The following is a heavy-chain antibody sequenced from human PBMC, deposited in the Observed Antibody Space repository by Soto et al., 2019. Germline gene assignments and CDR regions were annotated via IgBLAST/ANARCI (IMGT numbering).Heavy chain of an antibody. CDR2: IYYSGST. Sequence: SETLSLTCTVSGVSMRRYYWSWIRQPPGKGLEWIGYIYYSGSTYYIPSLKSRVSISVDTSKNQFSLKLSSVTAADTAVYYCALRLGDPGRLYFDYWGQGTLVTVSS. J-gene: IGHJ4*02. D-gene: IGHD3-16*01. CDR1: GVSMRRYY. V-gene: IGHV4-59*06. CDR3: ALRLGDPGRLYFDY.